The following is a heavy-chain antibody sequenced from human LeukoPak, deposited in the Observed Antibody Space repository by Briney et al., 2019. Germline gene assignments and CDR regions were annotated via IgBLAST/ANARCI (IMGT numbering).Heavy chain of an antibody. Sequence: GGSLRLSCAASGFTFSSYWMHWVRQAPGKWLVWVSRINSDGSSTTYADSVKGRFTISRDNSRNTLYLQMNSLRAEDTAVYYCAKANWDDEYIFDYWGQGTLVTVSS. CDR2: INSDGSST. CDR3: AKANWDDEYIFDY. D-gene: IGHD1-1*01. V-gene: IGHV3-74*01. CDR1: GFTFSSYW. J-gene: IGHJ4*02.